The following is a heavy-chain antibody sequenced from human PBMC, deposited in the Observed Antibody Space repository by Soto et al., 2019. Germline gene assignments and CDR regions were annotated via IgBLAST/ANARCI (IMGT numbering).Heavy chain of an antibody. CDR2: ISGSGGST. V-gene: IGHV3-23*01. CDR3: AKHQIWGSYRLDGLDY. CDR1: GFTFSSYA. J-gene: IGHJ4*02. Sequence: GSLRLSCAASGFTFSSYAMSWVRQAPGKGLEWVSAISGSGGSTYYADSVKGRFTISRDNSKNTLYLQMNSLRAEDTAVYYCAKHQIWGSYRLDGLDYWGQGTLVTVSS. D-gene: IGHD3-16*02.